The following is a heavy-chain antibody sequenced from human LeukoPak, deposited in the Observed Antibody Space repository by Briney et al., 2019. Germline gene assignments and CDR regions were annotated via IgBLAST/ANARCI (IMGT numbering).Heavy chain of an antibody. Sequence: GGSLRPSCAASGFTFSDYYMSWIRQAPGKGLEWVSYISSSGSTIYYADSVKGRFTISRDNSKNTLYLQMNSLRAEDTAVYYCAKVAYYYDSSGYPDYWGQGTLVTVSS. CDR1: GFTFSDYY. J-gene: IGHJ4*02. CDR3: AKVAYYYDSSGYPDY. D-gene: IGHD3-22*01. V-gene: IGHV3-11*01. CDR2: ISSSGSTI.